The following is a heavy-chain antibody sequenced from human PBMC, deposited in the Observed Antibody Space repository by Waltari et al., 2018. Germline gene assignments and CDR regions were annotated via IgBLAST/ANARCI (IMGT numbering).Heavy chain of an antibody. CDR2: VYYTGSA. CDR1: GGSINSSSHY. J-gene: IGHJ4*02. CDR3: ARGVGADFDF. D-gene: IGHD3-10*01. V-gene: IGHV4-39*02. Sequence: QLQLQEAGPGLVKPSETLSIICTVSGGSINSSSHYWAWIRQPPGKVLEWIGSVYYTGSATYNPSLKSRVTISLDMSKNDVSLRLNSATAADTGVYYCARGVGADFDFWGQGTRVTVSS.